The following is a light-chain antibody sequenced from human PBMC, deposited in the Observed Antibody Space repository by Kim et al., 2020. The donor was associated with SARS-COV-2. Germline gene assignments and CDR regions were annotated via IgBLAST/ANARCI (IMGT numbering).Light chain of an antibody. CDR1: QDISNY. V-gene: IGKV1-33*01. J-gene: IGKJ2*01. CDR3: QQYDNLPPNT. CDR2: DAS. Sequence: VGDRVTITCQASQDISNYLNWYQQKPGKAPKLLIYDASNLETGVPSRFSGSGSGTDFTFTISSLQPEDIATYYCQQYDNLPPNTFGQGTKLEI.